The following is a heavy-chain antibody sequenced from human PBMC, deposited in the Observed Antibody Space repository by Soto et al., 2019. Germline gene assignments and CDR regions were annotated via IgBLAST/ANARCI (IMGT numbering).Heavy chain of an antibody. CDR1: GDSLSSATYS. CDR2: IYRSGVT. D-gene: IGHD6-19*01. J-gene: IGHJ5*02. CDR3: AGMPYTSGLRFDP. Sequence: TVSLTCTVSGDSLSSATYSWSWIRQPPGKGLEWVGFIYRSGVTSYNPSLDSRVTISLDRSTNQCSLKLTSVTAADTAVYFCAGMPYTSGLRFDPWGPGTLVTVSS. V-gene: IGHV4-30-2*01.